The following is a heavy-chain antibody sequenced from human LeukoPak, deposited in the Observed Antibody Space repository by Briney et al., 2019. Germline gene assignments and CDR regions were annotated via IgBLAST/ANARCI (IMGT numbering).Heavy chain of an antibody. Sequence: SETLSLTCTVSGGSISSYYWSWIRQPPGKGLEWIGEVHKSGSTNYYPSLQSRVTISIDKSKNQIALELTSVTAADTAVYYCAREIVGAPTPGAYWGQGALVTVSS. D-gene: IGHD1-26*01. V-gene: IGHV4-59*12. CDR1: GGSISSYY. J-gene: IGHJ4*02. CDR3: AREIVGAPTPGAY. CDR2: VHKSGST.